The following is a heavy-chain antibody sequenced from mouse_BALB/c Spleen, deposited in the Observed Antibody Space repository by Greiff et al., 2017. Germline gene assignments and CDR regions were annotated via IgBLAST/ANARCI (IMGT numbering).Heavy chain of an antibody. D-gene: IGHD2-4*01. CDR1: GFTFSSYT. Sequence: EVKLMESGGGLVKPGGSLKLSCAASGFTFSSYTMSWVRQTPEKRLEWVATISSGGGNTYYPDSVKGRFTISRDNAKNNLYLQMSSLRSEDTALYYCARRLDYAMDYWGQGTSVTVSS. J-gene: IGHJ4*01. V-gene: IGHV5-9*03. CDR2: ISSGGGNT. CDR3: ARRLDYAMDY.